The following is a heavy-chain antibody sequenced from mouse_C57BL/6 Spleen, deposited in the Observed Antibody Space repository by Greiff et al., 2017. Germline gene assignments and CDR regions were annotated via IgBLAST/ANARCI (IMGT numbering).Heavy chain of an antibody. Sequence: EVQGVESGGGLVKPGGSLKLSCAASGFTFSSYAMSWVRQTPEKRLEWVAIISDGGSYTYYPDNVKGRFTISRDNAKNNQYLQMSHLKSEDTAIYYCARDGGLRRYFDVWGTGTTVTVSS. D-gene: IGHD2-4*01. CDR1: GFTFSSYA. J-gene: IGHJ1*03. CDR2: ISDGGSYT. CDR3: ARDGGLRRYFDV. V-gene: IGHV5-4*01.